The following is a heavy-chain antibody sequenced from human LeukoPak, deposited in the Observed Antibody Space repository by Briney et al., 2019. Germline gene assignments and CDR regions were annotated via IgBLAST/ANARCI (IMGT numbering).Heavy chain of an antibody. D-gene: IGHD4-17*01. J-gene: IGHJ4*02. Sequence: PGGSLRLSCAASGFTFSSYAMSWVRQAPGKGLEWVSAISGSGGSTYYADSVKGRFTISRDNSKNTLYLQMNSLRAEDTAVYYCAKKSDYGDYGTPFDCWGQGTLVTVSS. CDR1: GFTFSSYA. V-gene: IGHV3-23*01. CDR3: AKKSDYGDYGTPFDC. CDR2: ISGSGGST.